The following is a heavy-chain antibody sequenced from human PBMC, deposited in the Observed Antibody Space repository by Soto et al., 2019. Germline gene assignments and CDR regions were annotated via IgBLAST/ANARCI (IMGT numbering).Heavy chain of an antibody. CDR3: ARPLCSSTRCGPYFFVS. CDR2: MNPDTGKT. Sequence: QVQLVQSGAEVKKPGASVKVSCKASGYTFTSNDINWVRQAPGQGPEWMGWMNPDTGKTGFAQKFQGRITMTRNPSISTAYMELSSLRSDDTAVYVCARPLCSSTRCGPYFFVSWGQGSLVTVSS. J-gene: IGHJ4*02. V-gene: IGHV1-8*01. CDR1: GYTFTSND. D-gene: IGHD2-2*01.